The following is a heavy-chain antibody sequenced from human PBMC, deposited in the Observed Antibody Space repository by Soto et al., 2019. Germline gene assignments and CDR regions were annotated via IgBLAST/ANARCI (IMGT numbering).Heavy chain of an antibody. CDR2: INPNSGGT. CDR1: GYTFTGYY. J-gene: IGHJ4*02. Sequence: ASVKVSCKASGYTFTGYYMHWVRQAPGQGLEWMGWINPNSGGTNYAQKFQGRVTMTRDTPISTAYMELSRLRSDDTAVYYCARDGIAAAGTGDYWGQGXLVTVYS. CDR3: ARDGIAAAGTGDY. D-gene: IGHD6-13*01. V-gene: IGHV1-2*02.